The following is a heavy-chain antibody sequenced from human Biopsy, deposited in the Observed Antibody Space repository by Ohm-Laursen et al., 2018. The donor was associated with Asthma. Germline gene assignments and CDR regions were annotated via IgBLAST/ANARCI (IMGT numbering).Heavy chain of an antibody. CDR1: GGYMRSGNYY. J-gene: IGHJ6*02. CDR2: IYYSGTT. V-gene: IGHV4-39*01. Sequence: PGTLSLTCRLSSGSGGYMRSGNYYWGWIRQPPGKGLEWIGSIYYSGTTYYNPSLESRVTVSADTSKNQFSLKLTSVTAADMAVYYCVRGSSSWHHGPFHYYYGLDVWGQGTTATVSS. D-gene: IGHD6-13*01. CDR3: VRGSSSWHHGPFHYYYGLDV.